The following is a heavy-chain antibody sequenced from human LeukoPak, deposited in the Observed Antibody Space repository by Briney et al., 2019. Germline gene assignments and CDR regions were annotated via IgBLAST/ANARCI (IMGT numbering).Heavy chain of an antibody. D-gene: IGHD2-2*01. CDR2: INHSGST. CDR3: ARGPLGYCSSTSCSRQYNWFDP. CDR1: GGSFSGYY. Sequence: SETLSLTCAVYGGSFSGYYWSWIRQPPGKGLEWIGEINHSGSTNYNPSLKSRVTISVDTSKNQFSLKLSSVTAADTAVYYCARGPLGYCSSTSCSRQYNWFDPWGQGTLVTASS. J-gene: IGHJ5*02. V-gene: IGHV4-34*01.